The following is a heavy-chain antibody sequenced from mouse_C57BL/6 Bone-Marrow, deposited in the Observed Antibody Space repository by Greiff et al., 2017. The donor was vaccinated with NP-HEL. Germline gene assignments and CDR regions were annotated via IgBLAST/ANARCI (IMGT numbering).Heavy chain of an antibody. V-gene: IGHV3-6*01. CDR1: GYSITSGYY. CDR3: AREGLPNFDY. J-gene: IGHJ2*01. Sequence: EVKLQESGPGLVKPSQSLSLTCSVTGYSITSGYYWNWIRQFPGNKLEWMGYISYDGSNNYNPSLKNRISITRATSKNQFFLKLNSVTTEDTATYYCAREGLPNFDYWGQGTTLTVSS. D-gene: IGHD3-3*01. CDR2: ISYDGSN.